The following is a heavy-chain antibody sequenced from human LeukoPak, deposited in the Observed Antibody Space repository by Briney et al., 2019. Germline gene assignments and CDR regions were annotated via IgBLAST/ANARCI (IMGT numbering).Heavy chain of an antibody. CDR2: IWYDGSNK. Sequence: PGRSLRLSCAASGFTFSSYGMHWVRQAPGKGLEWVAVIWYDGSNKYYADSVKGRFTISRDNSKNTLYLQMNSLRAEDTAVYYCARDSDYDSSGHANAFDIWGQGTMVTVSS. V-gene: IGHV3-33*08. J-gene: IGHJ3*02. CDR3: ARDSDYDSSGHANAFDI. CDR1: GFTFSSYG. D-gene: IGHD3-22*01.